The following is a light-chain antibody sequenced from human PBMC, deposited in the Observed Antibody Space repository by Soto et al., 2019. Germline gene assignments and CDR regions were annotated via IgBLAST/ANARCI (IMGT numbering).Light chain of an antibody. CDR1: SSNVGNDY. Sequence: QSVLTQPPSVSAAPGQKVTISCSGSSSNVGNDYVSWYQQFPGTAPKLLIYDDDKRTSGIPDRFSGSKSGTSATLGITGLQSGDEAHYYCGTWDSSLSAGVFGGGTKVTVL. J-gene: IGLJ3*02. CDR2: DDD. V-gene: IGLV1-51*01. CDR3: GTWDSSLSAGV.